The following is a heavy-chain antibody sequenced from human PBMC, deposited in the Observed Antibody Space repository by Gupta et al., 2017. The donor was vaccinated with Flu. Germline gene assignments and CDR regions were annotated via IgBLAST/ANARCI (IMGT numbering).Heavy chain of an antibody. Sequence: QVQLVQSGAEVKKPGASVNGSCKASGYTFTDYYIHWVRQAPGQGLEWVGRINPHSDSRNYEQKFQGRVTMTTDTSISTAYMELTGLRSDDTAVYYCAREKFCSTASCYRWFDPWGQGTLVTVFS. CDR3: AREKFCSTASCYRWFDP. D-gene: IGHD2-2*02. J-gene: IGHJ5*02. CDR1: GYTFTDYY. CDR2: INPHSDSR. V-gene: IGHV1-2*06.